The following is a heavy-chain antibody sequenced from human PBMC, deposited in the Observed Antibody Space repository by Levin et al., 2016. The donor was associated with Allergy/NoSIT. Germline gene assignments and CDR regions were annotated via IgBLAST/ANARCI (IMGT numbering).Heavy chain of an antibody. V-gene: IGHV5-51*01. CDR2: IYPGDSDT. Sequence: KVSCKGSEYSFTTYWIGWVRQMPGKGLEWVGIIYPGDSDTRYSPSFQGQVTISADKSTSTVYLQWSSLKASDTAMYYCARHGAPSSSWYYFDYWGQGTLVTVSS. CDR3: ARHGAPSSSWYYFDY. D-gene: IGHD6-13*01. CDR1: EYSFTTYW. J-gene: IGHJ4*02.